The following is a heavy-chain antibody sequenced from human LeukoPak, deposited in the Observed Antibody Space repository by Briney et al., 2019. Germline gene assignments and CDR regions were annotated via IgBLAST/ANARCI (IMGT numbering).Heavy chain of an antibody. CDR1: GDSITNNKYY. CDR3: ARIFGGCD. Sequence: SETLSLTCTVSGDSITNNKYYWGWIRQPPGKGLEWIGNIYYSGTTYYNPSLKSRVTISVDKSENQFSLKLSSVTAADTAVYYCARIFGGCDWGQGTLVTVSS. J-gene: IGHJ4*02. CDR2: IYYSGTT. V-gene: IGHV4-39*07. D-gene: IGHD3-3*01.